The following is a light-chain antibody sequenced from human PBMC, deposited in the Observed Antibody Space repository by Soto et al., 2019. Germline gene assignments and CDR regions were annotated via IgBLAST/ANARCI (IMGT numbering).Light chain of an antibody. J-gene: IGKJ5*01. CDR3: QQRNSWPPIT. CDR2: GAS. Sequence: EIVMTQSPATRSVSPGERSTLSCSASQSVSSNLAWYRQKPGQAPRLLIYGASNRATGIPDRFSGSGSGTDFTLTISSLEPEDFALYYCQQRNSWPPITFGQGTRLEIK. V-gene: IGKV3-11*01. CDR1: QSVSSN.